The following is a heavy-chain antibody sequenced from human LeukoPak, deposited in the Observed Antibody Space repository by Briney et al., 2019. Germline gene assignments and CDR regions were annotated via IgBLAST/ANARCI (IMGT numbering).Heavy chain of an antibody. CDR1: GFTFSRFG. CDR2: IKQDGSEK. J-gene: IGHJ4*02. V-gene: IGHV3-7*03. CDR3: ARDGEGSSSSDY. D-gene: IGHD6-6*01. Sequence: GGSLRLSCAASGFTFSRFGMSWVRQAPGKGLEWVANIKQDGSEKYYVDSVKGRFTISRDNAKNSLYLQMNSLRAEDTAVYYCARDGEGSSSSDYWGQGTLVTVSS.